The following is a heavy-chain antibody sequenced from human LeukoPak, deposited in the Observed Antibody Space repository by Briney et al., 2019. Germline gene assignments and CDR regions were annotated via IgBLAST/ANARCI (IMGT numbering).Heavy chain of an antibody. D-gene: IGHD5-12*01. CDR3: VRWGLNTIKDY. CDR1: GDSMSSSSYY. V-gene: IGHV4-39*01. Sequence: PSETLSLTCTVSGDSMSSSSYYWGWIRQPPGKGLEWIGTISYTRSTYYNPSLKSRVSISVDTSKKQLSLKLSSVTAEDTVVYYCVRWGLNTIKDYWGQGILVTVSS. CDR2: ISYTRST. J-gene: IGHJ4*02.